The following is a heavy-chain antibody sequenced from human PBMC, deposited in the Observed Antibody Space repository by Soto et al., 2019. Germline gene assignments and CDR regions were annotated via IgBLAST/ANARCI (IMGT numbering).Heavy chain of an antibody. CDR2: IYYSGST. D-gene: IGHD3-22*01. CDR3: ARHYYDSSDNYYYGMDV. J-gene: IGHJ6*02. V-gene: IGHV4-31*03. Sequence: QVQLQESGPGLVKPSQTLSLTCTVSGGSISSGGYYWSWIRQHPGKGLEWIGYIYYSGSTYYNPSLKSRVTIPVDTSKNQFSLKLRSVTAADTAVYYCARHYYDSSDNYYYGMDVWGQGTTVTVSS. CDR1: GGSISSGGYY.